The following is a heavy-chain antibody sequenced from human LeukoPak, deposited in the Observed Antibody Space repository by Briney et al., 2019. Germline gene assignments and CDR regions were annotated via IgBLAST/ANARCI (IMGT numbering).Heavy chain of an antibody. CDR1: GGTFSSYA. CDR2: IIPIFGTA. CDR3: ARDPLAGPMVRGVRRPDNTYYYYGMDV. V-gene: IGHV1-69*13. Sequence: GASVTVSCTASGGTFSSYAISWVRQAPGQGLEWMGGIIPIFGTANYAQKFQGRVTITADESTSTAYMELSSLRSEDTAVYYCARDPLAGPMVRGVRRPDNTYYYYGMDVWGQGTTVTVSS. D-gene: IGHD3-10*01. J-gene: IGHJ6*02.